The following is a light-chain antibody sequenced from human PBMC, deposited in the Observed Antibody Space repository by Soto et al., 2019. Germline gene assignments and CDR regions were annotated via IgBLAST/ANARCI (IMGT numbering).Light chain of an antibody. Sequence: QSALTQPRSVSGSPGQSVTISCTGTSSDVGGYNYVSWYQHHPGKAPKLMIYDVSKRPSGVPDRFSGSKSGNTASLTISGLQAEDEADYYCCSYAGSYSLLVFGGGTKLTVL. CDR3: CSYAGSYSLLV. V-gene: IGLV2-11*01. J-gene: IGLJ2*01. CDR2: DVS. CDR1: SSDVGGYNY.